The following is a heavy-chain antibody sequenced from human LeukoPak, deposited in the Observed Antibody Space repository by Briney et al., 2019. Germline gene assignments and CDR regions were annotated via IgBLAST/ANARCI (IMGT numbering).Heavy chain of an antibody. D-gene: IGHD5-24*01. CDR3: AISRDGYNLFFDY. V-gene: IGHV3-23*01. Sequence: PGGSLRLSCAASGFTFSSYAMSWVRQAPGKGLEWVSAISGSGGSTYYADSVKGRFTISRDNSKNTLYLQMNSLRAEDTAVYYCAISRDGYNLFFDYWGQGTLVTVSS. CDR1: GFTFSSYA. J-gene: IGHJ4*02. CDR2: ISGSGGST.